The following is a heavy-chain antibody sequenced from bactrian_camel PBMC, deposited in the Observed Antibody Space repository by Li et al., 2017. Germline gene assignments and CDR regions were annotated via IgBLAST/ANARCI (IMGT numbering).Heavy chain of an antibody. J-gene: IGHJ4*01. Sequence: VQLVESGGGSVQAGGSLRLSCTAPGFTSNNCGIDWFRQAAGKQREWVSSISTDGSTSYADSVKGRFTISKDKAKNTVYLQMSSLQPEDTGTYNCAAESDAGWLLVPKLLPSSYEFWRQGTQVTVS. CDR3: AAESDAGWLLVPKLLPSSYEF. CDR2: ISTDGST. V-gene: IGHV3S53*01. CDR1: GFTSNNCG. D-gene: IGHD1*01.